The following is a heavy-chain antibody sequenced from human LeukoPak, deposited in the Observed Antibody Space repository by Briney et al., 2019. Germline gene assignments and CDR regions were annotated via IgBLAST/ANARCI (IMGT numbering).Heavy chain of an antibody. CDR3: AREGRVAGTIVYYYYYYGMDV. CDR1: GYTFTSYG. CDR2: ISAYNGNT. Sequence: GASVKVSCKASGYTFTSYGISWVRQSPGQGLEWMGWISAYNGNTNYAQKLQGRVTMTTDTSTSTAYMELRSLRSDDTAVYYCAREGRVAGTIVYYYYYYGMDVWGQGTTVTVSS. D-gene: IGHD6-19*01. J-gene: IGHJ6*02. V-gene: IGHV1-18*01.